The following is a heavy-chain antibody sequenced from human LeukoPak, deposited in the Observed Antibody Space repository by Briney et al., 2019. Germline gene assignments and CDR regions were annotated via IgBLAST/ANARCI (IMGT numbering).Heavy chain of an antibody. CDR3: ARDREITTRPGGWFDP. CDR2: VIPISGGA. J-gene: IGHJ5*02. Sequence: GASVKVSCQVSGDNLSNFAVSWVRQAPGQGLEWMGGVIPISGGATYAQTFRDRVTFTADESTNIAYMELRSLSSDDTAVCFCARDREITTRPGGWFDPWGQGTLVTVSS. D-gene: IGHD6-6*01. V-gene: IGHV1-69*13. CDR1: GDNLSNFA.